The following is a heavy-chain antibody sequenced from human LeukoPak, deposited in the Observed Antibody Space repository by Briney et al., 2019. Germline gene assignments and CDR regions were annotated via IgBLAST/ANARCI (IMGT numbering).Heavy chain of an antibody. J-gene: IGHJ5*02. D-gene: IGHD3-10*01. Sequence: KPSETLSLTCAVYGGSFSGYYWSWIRQPPGKGLEWIGYMYYSGSTNYNPSLKSRVTISVDTSKNQFSLKLSSVTAADTAVYYCARTERSTMVRGVSNNWFDPWGQGTLVTVSS. CDR3: ARTERSTMVRGVSNNWFDP. CDR1: GGSFSGYY. V-gene: IGHV4-59*01. CDR2: MYYSGST.